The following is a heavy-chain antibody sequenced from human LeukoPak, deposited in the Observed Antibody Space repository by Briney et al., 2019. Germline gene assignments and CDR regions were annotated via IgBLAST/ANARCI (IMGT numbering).Heavy chain of an antibody. CDR3: ARDTMVRGVCYFDY. V-gene: IGHV3-30-3*01. Sequence: GGSLRLSCAASGFTFSSYAMHWVRQAPGKGLEWVAVISYDGSNKYYADSVKGRFTISRDNSKNTLYLQMNSLRAEDTAVYYCARDTMVRGVCYFDYWGQGTLVTVSS. CDR2: ISYDGSNK. CDR1: GFTFSSYA. D-gene: IGHD3-10*01. J-gene: IGHJ4*02.